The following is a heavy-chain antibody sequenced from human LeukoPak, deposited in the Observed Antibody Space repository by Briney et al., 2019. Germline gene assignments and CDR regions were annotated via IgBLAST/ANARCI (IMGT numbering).Heavy chain of an antibody. CDR2: IIPILGIA. CDR1: GGTFSSYA. Sequence: SVKVSCKASGGTFSSYAISWVRQAPGQGLEWMGRIIPILGIANYAQKFQGRVTIIADKSTSTAYMELSSLRSEDTAVYYCARAGYSYGYNWFDPWGQGTLVTVSS. J-gene: IGHJ5*02. CDR3: ARAGYSYGYNWFDP. V-gene: IGHV1-69*04. D-gene: IGHD5-18*01.